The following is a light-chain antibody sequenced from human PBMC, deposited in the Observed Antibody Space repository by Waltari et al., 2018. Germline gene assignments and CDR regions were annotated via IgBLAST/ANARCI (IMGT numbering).Light chain of an antibody. J-gene: IGKJ2*01. CDR2: GAS. V-gene: IGKV3-15*01. Sequence: EIVMTQSTATMSVSPGERATISCWASQSVSSNLAWYQQKPGQAPRLLIYGASTRATGIPARFSGSGSGTEFTLTISSLQSEDFAVYYCQQYNNWPPMYTFGQGTKLEIK. CDR1: QSVSSN. CDR3: QQYNNWPPMYT.